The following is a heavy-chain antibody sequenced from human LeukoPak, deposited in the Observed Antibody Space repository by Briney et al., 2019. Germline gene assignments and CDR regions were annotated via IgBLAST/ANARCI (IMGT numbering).Heavy chain of an antibody. J-gene: IGHJ3*02. D-gene: IGHD3-10*01. CDR3: AREGRDYYRSGSYPDAFDI. Sequence: PGGSLRLSCPAPGFTVSSNYMSWVRQAPGKGLEWVSVIYSGGSTYYADSVKGQFTISRDNSKNTLYLQMKSLRAEDTAVYYCAREGRDYYRSGSYPDAFDIWGQGTMVTVSS. CDR1: GFTVSSNY. V-gene: IGHV3-53*01. CDR2: IYSGGST.